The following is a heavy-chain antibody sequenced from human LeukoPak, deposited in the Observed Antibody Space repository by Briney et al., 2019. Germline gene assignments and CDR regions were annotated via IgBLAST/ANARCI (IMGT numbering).Heavy chain of an antibody. CDR3: ARVAAGGDDPFDV. J-gene: IGHJ3*01. CDR1: AYTFKNYD. Sequence: ASVKVSCKASAYTFKNYDINWVRQAPGQGLEWMAWMNPNNDNAGSAQKFQGRVTMTRDTSTNTAYMELTGLRSDDTGVYYCARVAAGGDDPFDVWGQGSLIIVSS. V-gene: IGHV1-8*01. D-gene: IGHD3-16*01. CDR2: MNPNNDNA.